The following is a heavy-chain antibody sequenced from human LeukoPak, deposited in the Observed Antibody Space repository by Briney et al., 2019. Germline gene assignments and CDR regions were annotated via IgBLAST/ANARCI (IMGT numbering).Heavy chain of an antibody. D-gene: IGHD3-16*02. CDR2: ISGSGSVT. J-gene: IGHJ4*02. V-gene: IGHV3-23*01. CDR1: GFSFSSYA. Sequence: GGSLRLSCAASGFSFSSYAMSWVRQAPGKGLEWVSVISGSGSVTYYVDSVKGRFTISRDNSKNTLYLQMNSLRADDMAIYYCATTTRGFRDLSRPFSFDYWGQGSLVTVSS. CDR3: ATTTRGFRDLSRPFSFDY.